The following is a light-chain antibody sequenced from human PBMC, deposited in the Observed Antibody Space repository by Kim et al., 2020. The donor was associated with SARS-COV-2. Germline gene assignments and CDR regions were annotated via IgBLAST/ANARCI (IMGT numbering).Light chain of an antibody. J-gene: IGKJ1*01. CDR2: KAS. CDR1: QSISTY. V-gene: IGKV1-5*03. CDR3: QQYNSFRT. Sequence: DIQMTQSPFTLSASVGDRVTITCRASQSISTYLAWYQQKPGRAPKLLIYKASSLESGVPSRFSGSGSGTEFTLTISSLQPDDFATYYYQQYNSFRTFGQGTKVDIK.